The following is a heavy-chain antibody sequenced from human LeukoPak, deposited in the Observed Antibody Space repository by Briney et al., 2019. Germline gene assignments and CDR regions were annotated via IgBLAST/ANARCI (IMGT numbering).Heavy chain of an antibody. D-gene: IGHD3-22*01. Sequence: SETLSLTCAVYGGSFSGYYWSWIRQTPGKGLEWIGEINHSGSTNYNPSLKSRVTISIDTSKNQFSLKLNSVTAADMAVYYCARGYYDSSGYLPLDSWGQGTLVTVAS. V-gene: IGHV4-34*01. J-gene: IGHJ4*02. CDR2: INHSGST. CDR1: GGSFSGYY. CDR3: ARGYYDSSGYLPLDS.